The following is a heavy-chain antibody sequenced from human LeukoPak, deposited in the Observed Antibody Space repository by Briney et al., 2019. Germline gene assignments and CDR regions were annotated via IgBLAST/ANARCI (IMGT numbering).Heavy chain of an antibody. Sequence: GRSLRLSCAASGFTFSSYAMHWVRQPPGKGLEWVATISNDGNIDYYADSVKGRFTISRDNSKDTLDLQMNSLRDEDTAEYYCARDRTVLAVSATYYRGQGALVTVSS. D-gene: IGHD2-8*02. CDR3: ARDRTVLAVSATYY. J-gene: IGHJ4*02. V-gene: IGHV3-30*14. CDR2: ISNDGNID. CDR1: GFTFSSYA.